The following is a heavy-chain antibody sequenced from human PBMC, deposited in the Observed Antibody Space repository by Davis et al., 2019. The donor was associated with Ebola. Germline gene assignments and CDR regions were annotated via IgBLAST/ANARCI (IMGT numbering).Heavy chain of an antibody. D-gene: IGHD3-16*01. V-gene: IGHV1-3*01. CDR3: ARGLIQGGGWWFDP. J-gene: IGHJ5*02. CDR2: IVPVVGVA. CDR1: GYTFTSYA. Sequence: AASVKVSCKASGYTFTSYAIHWVRQAPGQRLEWMGRIVPVVGVANLPQKFQGRVAITADKSTSTAYMELSSLGFGDTGVYYCARGLIQGGGWWFDPWGRGTLVTVSS.